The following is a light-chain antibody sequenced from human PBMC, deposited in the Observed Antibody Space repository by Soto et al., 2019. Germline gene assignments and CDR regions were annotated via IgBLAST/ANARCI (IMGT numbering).Light chain of an antibody. CDR2: EVN. V-gene: IGLV2-8*01. CDR1: SSDVGGYDY. J-gene: IGLJ3*02. Sequence: QSALTQPPSASGSPGQSVTISCTGTSSDVGGYDYVSWYQQHPGKAPKLIIFEVNKWPSGVPVRFSGSKSGNTASLTVSGFRAKNEAVYYCGSYGGSTNLVFGEGTKLTVL. CDR3: GSYGGSTNLV.